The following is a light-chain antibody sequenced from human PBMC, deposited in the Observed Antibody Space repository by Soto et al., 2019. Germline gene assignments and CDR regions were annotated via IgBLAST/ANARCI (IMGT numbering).Light chain of an antibody. J-gene: IGKJ3*01. CDR1: QSVSNTY. Sequence: EIVLTQSPGTLSLSPGERATLSCRASQSVSNTYLAWYQQKPGQAPRLLIYDASSRATGIPDRFSGSGSGTSCSLNISRLEPEDFAVYYCQQYGRSAGLFTCGSGTNVAIK. CDR3: QQYGRSAGLFT. CDR2: DAS. V-gene: IGKV3-20*01.